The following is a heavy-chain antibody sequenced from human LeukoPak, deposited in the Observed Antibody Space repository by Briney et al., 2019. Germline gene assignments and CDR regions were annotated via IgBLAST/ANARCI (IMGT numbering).Heavy chain of an antibody. CDR3: ASCYDYCNNYYYYYMDV. J-gene: IGHJ6*03. Sequence: SMKVSCKASGGTFSSSAISWVRQAPGQGLEWMGGVIPIVGTANYAQKFQGRVTITTDESTSTAYMELSSLRSEDTAVYYCASCYDYCNNYYYYYMDVWGKGTTVTVSS. D-gene: IGHD4-11*01. CDR2: VIPIVGTA. V-gene: IGHV1-69*05. CDR1: GGTFSSSA.